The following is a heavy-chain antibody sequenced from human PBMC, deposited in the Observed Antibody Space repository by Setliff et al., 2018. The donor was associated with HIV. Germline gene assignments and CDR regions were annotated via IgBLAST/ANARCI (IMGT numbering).Heavy chain of an antibody. CDR3: ARARGFGFDY. CDR2: IYYSGST. J-gene: IGHJ4*02. CDR1: GGSISSYY. D-gene: IGHD3-10*01. Sequence: SETLSLTCTVSGGSISSYYWSWIRQPPGKGLEWIGYIYYSGSTNYNPSLKSRVTISVDTSKNQFSLKLSSVTAADTAVYYCARARGFGFDYWGQGTPVTVSS. V-gene: IGHV4-59*01.